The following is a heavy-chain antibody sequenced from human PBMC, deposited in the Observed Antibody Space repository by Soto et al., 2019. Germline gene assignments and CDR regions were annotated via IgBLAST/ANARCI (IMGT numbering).Heavy chain of an antibody. D-gene: IGHD5-18*01. J-gene: IGHJ4*02. CDR2: IIPMFGTA. V-gene: IGHV1-69*12. Sequence: QVQLVQSGAEVKKPASSVKVSCKAPGGTFSTYAISWVRQAPGQGLEWMGGIIPMFGTANYAQRFQDRVTSTADESTNTVYMELRSLRSEDTAVDFCASGIQLWLRRINNGYSGWGQGTLVTVSS. CDR3: ASGIQLWLRRINNGYSG. CDR1: GGTFSTYA.